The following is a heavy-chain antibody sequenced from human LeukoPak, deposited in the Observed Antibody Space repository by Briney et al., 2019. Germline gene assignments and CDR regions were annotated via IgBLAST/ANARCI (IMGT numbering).Heavy chain of an antibody. CDR3: AREPCSSTSCHDGFDY. V-gene: IGHV4-34*01. CDR1: GDSFSGYY. D-gene: IGHD2-2*01. J-gene: IGHJ4*02. Sequence: SETLSLTCAVYGDSFSGYYWSWIRQPPGKGLEWNGEINHSGSTNYNPSLKSRVTISVDTSKNQFSLKLSSVTAADTAVYYCAREPCSSTSCHDGFDYWGQGTLVTVSS. CDR2: INHSGST.